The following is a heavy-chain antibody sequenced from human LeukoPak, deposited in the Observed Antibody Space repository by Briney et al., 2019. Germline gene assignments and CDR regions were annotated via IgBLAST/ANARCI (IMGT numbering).Heavy chain of an antibody. Sequence: SETLSLTCAVSGYSISSGYFWGWIRQSPGKGLEWIGSIYHSGSTYYNPSLKSRVTMSVDTSKNQFSLKLSSVTAADTAVYYCTGKYYYDSSGYYYVDYWGQGTLVTVSS. CDR3: TGKYYYDSSGYYYVDY. V-gene: IGHV4-38-2*01. CDR1: GYSISSGYF. D-gene: IGHD3-22*01. J-gene: IGHJ4*02. CDR2: IYHSGST.